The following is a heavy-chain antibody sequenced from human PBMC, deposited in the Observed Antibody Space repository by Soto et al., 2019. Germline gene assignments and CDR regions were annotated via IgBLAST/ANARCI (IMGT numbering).Heavy chain of an antibody. CDR2: IYYSGST. J-gene: IGHJ4*02. Sequence: QLKLPESGPGLVKPSETLSLTCTVTGGSISSSSYYWGWIRQPPGKGLVWIGSIYYSGSTYYNPSLNSRVTISVDTSKNQFSLKLSSVTVADTAVYYCARLFVRHYIGSYRPFAYWCQGTLVTVSS. D-gene: IGHD1-26*01. V-gene: IGHV4-39*01. CDR1: GGSISSSSYY. CDR3: ARLFVRHYIGSYRPFAY.